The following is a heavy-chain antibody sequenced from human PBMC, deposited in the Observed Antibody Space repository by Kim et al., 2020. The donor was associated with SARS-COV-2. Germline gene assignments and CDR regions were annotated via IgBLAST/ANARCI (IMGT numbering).Heavy chain of an antibody. CDR2: ISYDGSNK. V-gene: IGHV3-30*03. D-gene: IGHD2-8*02. Sequence: GGSLRLSCAASGFTFSSYGMHWVRQAPGKGLEWVAVISYDGSNKYYADSVKGRFTISRDNSKNTLYLQMNSLRAEDTAVYYCAATGPSLSYYYYYGMDVWGQGTTVTVSS. CDR1: GFTFSSYG. J-gene: IGHJ6*02. CDR3: AATGPSLSYYYYYGMDV.